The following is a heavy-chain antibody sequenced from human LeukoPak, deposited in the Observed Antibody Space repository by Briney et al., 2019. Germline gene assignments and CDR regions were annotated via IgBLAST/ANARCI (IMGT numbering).Heavy chain of an antibody. CDR1: GGSISSSNW. D-gene: IGHD1-26*01. J-gene: IGHJ4*02. CDR3: ARGPGWELIHYFDY. Sequence: PSGTLSLTCAVSGGSISSSNWWSWVRQPPGKGLEWIGEIYHSGSTNYNPSLKSRVTISVDKSKNQFSLKLSSVTAADTAVYYCARGPGWELIHYFDYWGQGTLVTVSS. V-gene: IGHV4-4*02. CDR2: IYHSGST.